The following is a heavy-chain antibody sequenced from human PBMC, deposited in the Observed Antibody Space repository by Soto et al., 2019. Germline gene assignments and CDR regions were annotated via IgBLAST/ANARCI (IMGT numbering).Heavy chain of an antibody. CDR1: GFTFSSYA. V-gene: IGHV3-23*01. CDR2: ISGSGGDT. D-gene: IGHD3-22*01. Sequence: GGSLRLSCAVSGFTFSSYAMSWVRQAPGKGLEWVSAISGSGGDTYYADSVKGRFTISRDNSKNTLCLQMNSLRAEDTAFYYCARKYYYNSNGYYSFDYWGQGTLVTVSS. J-gene: IGHJ4*02. CDR3: ARKYYYNSNGYYSFDY.